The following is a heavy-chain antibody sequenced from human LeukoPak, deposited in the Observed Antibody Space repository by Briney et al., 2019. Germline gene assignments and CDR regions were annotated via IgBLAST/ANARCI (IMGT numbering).Heavy chain of an antibody. D-gene: IGHD2-2*01. CDR1: GFTFSSYA. J-gene: IGHJ6*02. CDR3: AKVIPAATHYYYYYGMDV. Sequence: GGSLRLSCAASGFTFSSYAMSWVRQAPGKGLEWVSAISGSGGSTYYADSGKGRFTISRDNSKNTLYLQMNSLRAEDTAVYYCAKVIPAATHYYYYYGMDVWGQGTTVTVSS. CDR2: ISGSGGST. V-gene: IGHV3-23*01.